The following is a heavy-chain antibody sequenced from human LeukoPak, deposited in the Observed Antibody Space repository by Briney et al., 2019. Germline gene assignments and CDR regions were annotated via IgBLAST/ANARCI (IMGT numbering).Heavy chain of an antibody. V-gene: IGHV3-74*01. CDR1: GFTFSSYW. Sequence: GGSLRLSCAASGFTFSSYWMHWVRQAPGKGLVWVSRINSDGSSTSYADSVKGRFTISRDNAKNTLYLQMNSLRAEDTAVYYCAREGDSYYYGMDVWGQGTTVTVSS. J-gene: IGHJ6*02. CDR2: INSDGSST. CDR3: AREGDSYYYGMDV. D-gene: IGHD2-21*02.